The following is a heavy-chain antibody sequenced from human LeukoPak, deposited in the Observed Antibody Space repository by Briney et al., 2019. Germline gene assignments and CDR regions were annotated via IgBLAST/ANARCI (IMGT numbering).Heavy chain of an antibody. CDR3: ARHQYYYDSSGQGIDP. J-gene: IGHJ5*02. CDR1: GGSISSSSYY. V-gene: IGHV4-39*01. D-gene: IGHD3-22*01. CDR2: IYYSGST. Sequence: PSETLSLTCTVSGGSISSSSYYWGWIRQPPGKGLEWIGFIYYSGSTYYNPSLKSRVTISVDTSKNQFSLKLSSVTAADTAVYYCARHQYYYDSSGQGIDPWGQGTLVTVSS.